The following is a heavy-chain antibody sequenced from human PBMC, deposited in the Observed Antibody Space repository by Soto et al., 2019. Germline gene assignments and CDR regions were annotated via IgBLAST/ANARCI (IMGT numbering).Heavy chain of an antibody. D-gene: IGHD3-9*01. CDR3: ARINDNEDAFDI. V-gene: IGHV4-31*03. CDR2: IYYSGST. J-gene: IGHJ3*02. CDR1: GGSISSGGYY. Sequence: PSETLSLTCTVSGGSISSGGYYWSWIRQHPGKGLEWIGYIYYSGSTYYNPSLKSRVTISVDTSKNQFSLKLSSVTAADTAVYYCARINDNEDAFDIWGQGTMVTVSS.